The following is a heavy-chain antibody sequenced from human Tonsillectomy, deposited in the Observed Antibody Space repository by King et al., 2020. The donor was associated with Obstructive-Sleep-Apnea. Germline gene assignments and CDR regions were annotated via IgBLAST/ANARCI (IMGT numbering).Heavy chain of an antibody. CDR3: GGYNWFDP. CDR2: ISYDGSDK. CDR1: GFTFSNYG. D-gene: IGHD6-13*01. J-gene: IGHJ5*02. V-gene: IGHV3-30*03. Sequence: VQLVESGGGVVQPGRSLRLSCAASGFTFSNYGMHWVRQAPGEGLEWVAIISYDGSDKYFADSLKGRFTISRDNSKSTLYLQMNSLRPEDTAVYYCGGYNWFDPWGQGPLVSVSS.